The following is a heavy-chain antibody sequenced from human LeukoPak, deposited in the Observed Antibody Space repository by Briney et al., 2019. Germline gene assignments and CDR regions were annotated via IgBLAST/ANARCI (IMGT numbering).Heavy chain of an antibody. CDR3: ARRITMIVVVDAFDI. D-gene: IGHD3-22*01. CDR1: GGSISSSSYY. J-gene: IGHJ3*02. Sequence: SETLSLTCTVSGGSISSSSYYWGWIRQPPGKGLEWIGSIYYSGSTYYNPSLKSRVTISVDTSKYQFSLKLSSVTAADTAVYYCARRITMIVVVDAFDIWGQGTMVTVSS. CDR2: IYYSGST. V-gene: IGHV4-39*01.